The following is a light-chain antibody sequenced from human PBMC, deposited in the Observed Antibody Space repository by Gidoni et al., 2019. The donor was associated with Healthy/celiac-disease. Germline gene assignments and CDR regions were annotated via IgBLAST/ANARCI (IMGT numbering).Light chain of an antibody. J-gene: IGKJ2*01. V-gene: IGKV3-20*01. Sequence: EIVLTQSPGTLSLSPGESATLSCRASQSVSSSYLAWYQQKPGQAPRLLIYGASSRATGIPDRFSGSGSGTDFTLTISRLEPEDFAVYYCQQYGSSPYTCGQGTKLEIK. CDR3: QQYGSSPYT. CDR1: QSVSSSY. CDR2: GAS.